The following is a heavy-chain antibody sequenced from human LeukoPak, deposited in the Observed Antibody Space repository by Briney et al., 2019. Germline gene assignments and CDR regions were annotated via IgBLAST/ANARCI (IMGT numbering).Heavy chain of an antibody. V-gene: IGHV4-34*01. CDR2: ISHRGGT. CDR3: AXXEXXXXXXLXYYFDY. Sequence: SETLSLTCAVFGGSFSGYHWTWIRQPPGKGLEWVGEISHRGGTNYNPSLKSLVTISVDTSKNQFSLKLSSVTAADTAVYYCAXXEXXXXXXLXYYFDYWGQGTLVTVSS. J-gene: IGHJ4*02. CDR1: GGSFSGYH. D-gene: IGHD3-16*01.